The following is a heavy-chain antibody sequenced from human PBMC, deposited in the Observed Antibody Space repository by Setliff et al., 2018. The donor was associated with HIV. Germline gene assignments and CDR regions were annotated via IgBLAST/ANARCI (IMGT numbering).Heavy chain of an antibody. J-gene: IGHJ4*02. V-gene: IGHV1-69*13. Sequence: ASVKVSCKTSGGTFRSQAISWVRQAPGQGLEWMGGLISMFKIPQIAQKFLGRATITADESTNTSYMELTSLRSEDTAVYFCARDSHCSGPSCYSGGQFFDYWGQGTLVTVSS. CDR2: LISMFKIP. D-gene: IGHD2-15*01. CDR3: ARDSHCSGPSCYSGGQFFDY. CDR1: GGTFRSQA.